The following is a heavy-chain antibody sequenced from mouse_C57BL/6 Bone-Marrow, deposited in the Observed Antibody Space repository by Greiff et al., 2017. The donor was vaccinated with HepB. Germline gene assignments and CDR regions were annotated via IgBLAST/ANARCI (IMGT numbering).Heavy chain of an antibody. Sequence: QVQLKQSGAELMKPGASVKLSCKATGYTFTGYWIEWVKQRPGHGLEWIGEILPGSGSTNYNEKFKGKATFTADTSSNTAYMQHSSLTTEGSAIYYCARAPYVIPFAYWGQGTLVTVSA. CDR1: GYTFTGYW. V-gene: IGHV1-9*01. J-gene: IGHJ3*01. CDR3: ARAPYVIPFAY. CDR2: ILPGSGST.